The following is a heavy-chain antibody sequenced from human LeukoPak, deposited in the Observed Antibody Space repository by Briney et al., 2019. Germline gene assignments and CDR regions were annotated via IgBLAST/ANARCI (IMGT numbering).Heavy chain of an antibody. CDR1: GDSINSARNY. D-gene: IGHD1-1*01. V-gene: IGHV4-39*01. CDR2: LYSGGST. J-gene: IGHJ4*02. Sequence: TSETLSLTCTVSGDSINSARNYWGWIRQSPGRGLEWLASLYSGGSTQSDPSLKSRVSISIDTSKNQFSLKLYSVTASDAAIYYCARHLSGTKTAHYFDFWGQGTLVTVSS. CDR3: ARHLSGTKTAHYFDF.